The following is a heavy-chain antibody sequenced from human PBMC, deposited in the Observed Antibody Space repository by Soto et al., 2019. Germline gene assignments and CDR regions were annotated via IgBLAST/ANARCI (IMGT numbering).Heavy chain of an antibody. CDR1: GFKFSDYA. V-gene: IGHV3-23*01. J-gene: IGHJ5*02. CDR3: AKVLSYYYGWFDP. D-gene: IGHD3-22*01. Sequence: GGSLRLSCTASGFKFSDYAITWVRQAPGEGLEWVSVISGSGGVTYFADSVKDRFTVSRDNSKNTVFLQLNNVRAEDSAMYFCAKVLSYYYGWFDPGGLGTLVTVSS. CDR2: ISGSGGVT.